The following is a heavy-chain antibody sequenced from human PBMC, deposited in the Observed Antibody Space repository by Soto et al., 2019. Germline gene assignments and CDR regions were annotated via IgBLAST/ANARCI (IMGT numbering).Heavy chain of an antibody. CDR1: GFTFIIYS. Sequence: PWWSXRLSCSASGFTFIIYSIILFRHAPGKGLEFVSAISGSGGSTYYADSVKGRFTISRDNSKNTLYLQMNSLRAEDTAVYYCEKEGGVEVQAEYGMEVWGPGTTV. J-gene: IGHJ6*01. D-gene: IGHD2-2*01. CDR3: EKEGGVEVQAEYGMEV. CDR2: ISGSGGST. V-gene: IGHV3-23*01.